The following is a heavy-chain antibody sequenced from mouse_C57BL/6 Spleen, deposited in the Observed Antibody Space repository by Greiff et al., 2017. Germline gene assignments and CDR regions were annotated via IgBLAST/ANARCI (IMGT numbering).Heavy chain of an antibody. CDR1: GFTFSDYG. CDR3: ARAVVDHFDV. J-gene: IGHJ1*03. CDR2: ISSGSSTI. V-gene: IGHV5-17*01. Sequence: EVKLVESGGGLVKPGGSLKLSCAASGFTFSDYGMHWVRQAPEKGLEWVAYISSGSSTIYYADTVKGRFTISRDNAKNTLFLQMTSLRSEDTAMYYCARAVVDHFDVWGTGTTVTVSS. D-gene: IGHD1-1*01.